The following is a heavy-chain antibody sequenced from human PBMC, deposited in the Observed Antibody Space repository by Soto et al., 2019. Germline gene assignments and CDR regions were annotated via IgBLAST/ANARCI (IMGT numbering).Heavy chain of an antibody. CDR1: GGSFSGYY. CDR2: INHSGST. J-gene: IGHJ4*02. Sequence: QVQLQQWGAGLLKPSETLSLTCAVYGGSFSGYYWSWIRQPPGKGLEWIGEINHSGSTNYNPSLKRRVTISVDTSKNQFSLKLSPVTAANTAVYYCARGHRGASLERRHFVYWGQGTLVTVSS. CDR3: ARGHRGASLERRHFVY. V-gene: IGHV4-34*01. D-gene: IGHD1-1*01.